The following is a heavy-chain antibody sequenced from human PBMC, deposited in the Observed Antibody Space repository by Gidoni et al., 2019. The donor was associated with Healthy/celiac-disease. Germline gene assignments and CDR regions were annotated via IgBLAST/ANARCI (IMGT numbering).Heavy chain of an antibody. V-gene: IGHV1-69*01. CDR1: GGTFSSYA. J-gene: IGHJ3*02. CDR2: IIPIFGTA. CDR3: ARGPRRRITMIVVADAFDI. D-gene: IGHD3-22*01. Sequence: QVQLVQSGAEVKKPGSSVKVSCKASGGTFSSYAISWVRQAPGQGLEWMGGIIPIFGTANYAQKFQGRVTITADESTSTAYMELSSLRSEDTAVYYCARGPRRRITMIVVADAFDIWGQGTMVTVSS.